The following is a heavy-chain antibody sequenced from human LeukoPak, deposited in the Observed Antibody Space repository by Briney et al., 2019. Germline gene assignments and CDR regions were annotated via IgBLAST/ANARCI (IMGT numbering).Heavy chain of an antibody. J-gene: IGHJ4*02. CDR2: MNPNSGGT. V-gene: IGHV1-2*02. D-gene: IGHD6-19*01. CDR3: ARSAGSSSVCDY. CDR1: GYTLTGYY. Sequence: ASVKVSCKASGYTLTGYYMHWVRQAPGQAPEWMGWMNPNSGGTTYSQKFQGRVTMTRDTSIGTAYMELSRLTSDDTAVYYCARSAGSSSVCDYWGQGSLVTVSS.